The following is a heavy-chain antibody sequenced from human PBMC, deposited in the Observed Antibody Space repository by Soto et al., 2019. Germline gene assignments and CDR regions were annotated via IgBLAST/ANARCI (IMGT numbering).Heavy chain of an antibody. D-gene: IGHD3-3*01. V-gene: IGHV3-30-3*01. J-gene: IGHJ4*02. CDR1: GFTFSSYA. Sequence: GGSLRLSCAASGFTFSSYAMHWVRQAPGKGLEWVAVISYDGSNKYYADSVKGRFTISRDNSKNTLYLQMNSLRAEDTAVYYCARENAPLKDYDFWSGYYTHFDYWGQGTLVTVSS. CDR2: ISYDGSNK. CDR3: ARENAPLKDYDFWSGYYTHFDY.